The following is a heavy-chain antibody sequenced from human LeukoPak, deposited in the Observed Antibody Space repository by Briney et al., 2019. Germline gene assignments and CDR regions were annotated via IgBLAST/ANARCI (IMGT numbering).Heavy chain of an antibody. J-gene: IGHJ4*02. CDR3: ASSSAYSSGWHDY. CDR1: GYTFTSYG. V-gene: IGHV1-18*01. D-gene: IGHD6-19*01. Sequence: GASVKVSCKASGYTFTSYGISWVRPAPGQGLEWMGWISAYNDNTNYAQKLQGRVTMTTDTSTSTAYMELRSLRPDDTAVYYWASSSAYSSGWHDYWGQGTLVTVSS. CDR2: ISAYNDNT.